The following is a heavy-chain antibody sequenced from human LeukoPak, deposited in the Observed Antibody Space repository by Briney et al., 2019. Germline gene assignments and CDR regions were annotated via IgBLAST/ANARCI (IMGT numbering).Heavy chain of an antibody. D-gene: IGHD3-10*01. CDR2: IYPGDSDT. Sequence: GESLKISCKGSGYSFTSYWIGWVRHVPGKGLEYMGIIYPGDSDTRYGPSFQGQVTISADKSISTAYLQWSSLGASDTAIYYCARSGQLLWVGDARRPYYYAIDVWGQGTTVTVSS. J-gene: IGHJ6*02. V-gene: IGHV5-51*01. CDR1: GYSFTSYW. CDR3: ARSGQLLWVGDARRPYYYAIDV.